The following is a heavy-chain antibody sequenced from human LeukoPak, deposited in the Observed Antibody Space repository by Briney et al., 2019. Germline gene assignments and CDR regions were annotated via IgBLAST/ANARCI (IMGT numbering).Heavy chain of an antibody. CDR2: IYYSGST. Sequence: SETLSLTCTVSGGSISSYYWSWIRQPPGKGLEWIGYIYYSGSTNYNPSPKSRVTISVDTSKNQFSLKLSSVTAADTAVYYCARGGYFDWHDAFDIWGQGTMVTVSS. D-gene: IGHD3-9*01. V-gene: IGHV4-59*01. CDR3: ARGGYFDWHDAFDI. CDR1: GGSISSYY. J-gene: IGHJ3*02.